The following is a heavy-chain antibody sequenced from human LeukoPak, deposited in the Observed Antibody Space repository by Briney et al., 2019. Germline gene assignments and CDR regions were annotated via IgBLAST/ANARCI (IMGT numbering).Heavy chain of an antibody. Sequence: PSQTLSLTCTVSGGSISSGDYYWSWIRQPPGKGLEWIGYIYYSGSTYYNPSLKSRVTISVDTSKNQFSLKLSSVTAADTAVYYCARNDYGGPDGYYWGQRTLVTVSS. V-gene: IGHV4-30-4*01. CDR2: IYYSGST. D-gene: IGHD4-23*01. CDR3: ARNDYGGPDGYY. J-gene: IGHJ4*02. CDR1: GGSISSGDYY.